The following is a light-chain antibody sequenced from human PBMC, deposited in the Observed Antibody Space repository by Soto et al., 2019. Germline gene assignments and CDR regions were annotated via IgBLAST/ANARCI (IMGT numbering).Light chain of an antibody. CDR1: SNDVGGYNY. J-gene: IGLJ2*01. V-gene: IGLV2-14*01. CDR3: SSYTSSSTLE. Sequence: QSALTQPASVSGSPGQSITISCTGTSNDVGGYNYVSWYQQHPGKAPKLMIYDVSNRPSGVSNRFSGSKSGNTASLTISGLQAEDEADYYCSSYTSSSTLEIGGGTKLTVL. CDR2: DVS.